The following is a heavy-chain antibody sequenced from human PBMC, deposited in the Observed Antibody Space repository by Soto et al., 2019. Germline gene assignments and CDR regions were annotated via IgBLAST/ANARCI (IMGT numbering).Heavy chain of an antibody. CDR3: ARGDYVGY. V-gene: IGHV3-30-3*01. Sequence: QVQLVESGGGVVQPGRSLRLSCAASGFTFSSYAMHWVRQAPGKGLEWVAVISYDGINKYYADSVKGRFTISRDNSKNTLYLQMNSLRAEDTAVYYCARGDYVGYWGQGTLVTVSS. J-gene: IGHJ4*02. CDR2: ISYDGINK. CDR1: GFTFSSYA.